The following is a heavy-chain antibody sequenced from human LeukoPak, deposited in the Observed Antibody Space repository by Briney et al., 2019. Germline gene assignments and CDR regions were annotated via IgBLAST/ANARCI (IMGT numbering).Heavy chain of an antibody. CDR1: GYTFTSYG. V-gene: IGHV1-18*01. J-gene: IGHJ3*02. Sequence: ASVKVSCKASGYTFTSYGISWVRQAPGQGLEWMGRISAYNGNTNYAQKLQGRVTMTTDTSTSTAYMELRSLRSDDTAVYYCARASDDYDFWSGTPDAFDIWGQGTMVTVSS. CDR3: ARASDDYDFWSGTPDAFDI. CDR2: ISAYNGNT. D-gene: IGHD3-3*01.